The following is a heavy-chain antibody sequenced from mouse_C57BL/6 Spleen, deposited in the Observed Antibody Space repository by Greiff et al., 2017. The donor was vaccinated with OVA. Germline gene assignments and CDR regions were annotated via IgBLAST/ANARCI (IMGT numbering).Heavy chain of an antibody. CDR2: IDPNSGGT. CDR1: GYTFTSYW. Sequence: QVQLQQPGAELVKPGASVKLSCKASGYTFTSYWMHWVKQRPGRGLEWIGRIDPNSGGTKYNEKFKSKATLTVDKPSSTAYMQRSSLTSEDSAVYDGARVDYCGSSYDFDYWGQGTTLTVSS. D-gene: IGHD1-1*01. V-gene: IGHV1-72*01. CDR3: ARVDYCGSSYDFDY. J-gene: IGHJ2*01.